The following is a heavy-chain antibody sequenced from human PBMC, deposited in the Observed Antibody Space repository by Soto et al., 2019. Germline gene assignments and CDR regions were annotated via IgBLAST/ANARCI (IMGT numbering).Heavy chain of an antibody. J-gene: IGHJ4*02. CDR2: ISGSGGST. V-gene: IGHV3-23*01. Sequence: EVQLLEYGGGLVQPGGSLRLSCAASGFTFSSYAMSWVRQAPGKGLEWVSAISGSGGSTYYADSVKGRFTISRDNSKNTLYLQMNSLRAEDTAVYYCAKDFILGVVVVPAAIGIDYWGQASLVTVSS. CDR3: AKDFILGVVVVPAAIGIDY. D-gene: IGHD2-2*02. CDR1: GFTFSSYA.